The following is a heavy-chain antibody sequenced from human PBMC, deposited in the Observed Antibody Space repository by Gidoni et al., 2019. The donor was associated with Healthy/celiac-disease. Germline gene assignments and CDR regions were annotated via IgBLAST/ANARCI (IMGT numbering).Heavy chain of an antibody. CDR1: GSISSSSYY. Sequence: GSISSSSYYWGWIRQPPGKGLEWIGSIYYSGSTYYNPSLKSRVTISVDTSKNQFSLKLSSVTAADTAVYYCARHGLLWFGELKYYGMDVWGQGTTVTVSS. CDR2: IYYSGST. D-gene: IGHD3-10*01. J-gene: IGHJ6*02. V-gene: IGHV4-39*01. CDR3: ARHGLLWFGELKYYGMDV.